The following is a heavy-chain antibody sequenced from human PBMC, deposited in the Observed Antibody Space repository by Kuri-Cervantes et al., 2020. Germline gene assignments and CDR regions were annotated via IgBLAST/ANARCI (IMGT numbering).Heavy chain of an antibody. J-gene: IGHJ4*02. Sequence: GGSLRLSCAASGFTFSDYYMSWIRQAPGKGLEWISYISGGGSTMYYADSVRGRFTISRDNSRNSLYLQMNSLRSEDTALYYCSKIGGSGSEDYWGQGTLVTVSS. CDR1: GFTFSDYY. CDR2: ISGGGSTM. D-gene: IGHD3-10*01. V-gene: IGHV3-11*01. CDR3: SKIGGSGSEDY.